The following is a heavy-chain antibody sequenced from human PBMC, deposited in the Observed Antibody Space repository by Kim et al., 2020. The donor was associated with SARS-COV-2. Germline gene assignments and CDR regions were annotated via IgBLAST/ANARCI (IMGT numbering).Heavy chain of an antibody. Sequence: SETLSHTCTVSGGSISSYYWSWIRQPPGKGLEWIGFIYYSGSTNYNPSLKSRITISVDTSKNQFSLKLTSVTAADTAVYYCARVPFYGSGSYARVDYYG. CDR2: IYYSGST. V-gene: IGHV4-59*01. D-gene: IGHD3-10*01. CDR1: GGSISSYY. CDR3: ARVPFYGSGSYARVDYYG. J-gene: IGHJ6*01.